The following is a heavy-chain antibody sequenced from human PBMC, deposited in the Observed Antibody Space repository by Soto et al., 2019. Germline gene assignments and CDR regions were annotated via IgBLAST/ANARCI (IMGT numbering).Heavy chain of an antibody. D-gene: IGHD6-19*01. J-gene: IGHJ6*03. V-gene: IGHV4-39*01. CDR2: FYYSGST. Sequence: PSETLSLTCTVSGGSISSSRYHSGWIRQLPGKGLVWIVSFYYSGSTYYNPSLKSRVTISVDTSKNQFSLKLSSVTAADTAVCYCARLRLEKNIAVAGKGYYYYMDVWGKGTTVT. CDR1: GGSISSSRYH. CDR3: ARLRLEKNIAVAGKGYYYYMDV.